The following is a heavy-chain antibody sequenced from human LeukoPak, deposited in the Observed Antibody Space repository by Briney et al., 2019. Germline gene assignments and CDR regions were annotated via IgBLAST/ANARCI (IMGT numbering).Heavy chain of an antibody. CDR3: TATPYRDGPLNY. CDR2: INRSGSI. Sequence: KPSETLSLTCGVYGESFNTYYWTWIRQPPGKGLEWIGEINRSGSINYNPFLKSRVNMSVDTSKNQLSLTLTSVTAADTAVYYCTATPYRDGPLNYWGQGTLVTVSS. CDR1: GESFNTYY. D-gene: IGHD5-24*01. J-gene: IGHJ4*02. V-gene: IGHV4-34*01.